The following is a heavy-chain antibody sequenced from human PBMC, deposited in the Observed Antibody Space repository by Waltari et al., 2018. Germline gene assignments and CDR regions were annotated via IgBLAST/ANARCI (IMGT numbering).Heavy chain of an antibody. D-gene: IGHD3-10*01. CDR1: GGSLNSSSRY. CDR2: VYYTGST. J-gene: IGHJ4*02. V-gene: IGHV4-39*02. Sequence: QLPLQEAGPGLVKPSATLSIICTVSGGSLNSSSRYWAWIRQPPGKVLAWIGSVYYTGSTHYNPSLKSRVTISLDMSKNDFSLRLNSATAADTGVYYCARGVGADFDFWGQGTRVTVSS. CDR3: ARGVGADFDF.